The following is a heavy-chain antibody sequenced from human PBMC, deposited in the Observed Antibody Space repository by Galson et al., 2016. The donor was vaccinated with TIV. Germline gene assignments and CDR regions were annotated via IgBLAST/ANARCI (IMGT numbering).Heavy chain of an antibody. J-gene: IGHJ4*02. CDR1: GDSVSSTSAA. CDR2: TYYRSTWYN. CDR3: ARGAPSVFGVIMTLDY. D-gene: IGHD3-3*01. V-gene: IGHV6-1*01. Sequence: CAISGDSVSSTSAAWNWIRQSPSRGLEWLGRTYYRSTWYNDYAASLKRRITINPDTSKNQFSLQLTSVTPEDAAEYYCARGAPSVFGVIMTLDYWGQGTLVTVSS.